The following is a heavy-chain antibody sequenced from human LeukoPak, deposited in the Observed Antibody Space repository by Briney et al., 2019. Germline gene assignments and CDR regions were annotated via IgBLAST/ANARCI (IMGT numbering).Heavy chain of an antibody. D-gene: IGHD3/OR15-3a*01. CDR1: GFTVSNNY. CDR3: ARDGLDRGSREYYFDF. CDR2: IYSSGNT. J-gene: IGHJ4*02. Sequence: GGSLRLSCAASGFTVSNNYISWVRQAPGKGLEWVSVIYSSGNTYYADSVKGRFTISRDNSKNTLYLQMNSLRAEDTAVYYCARDGLDRGSREYYFDFWGQGTLVTVSS. V-gene: IGHV3-53*01.